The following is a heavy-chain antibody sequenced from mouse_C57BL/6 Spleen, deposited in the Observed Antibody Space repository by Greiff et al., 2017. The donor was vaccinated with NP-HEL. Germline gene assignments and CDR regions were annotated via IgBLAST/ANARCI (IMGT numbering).Heavy chain of an antibody. V-gene: IGHV10-1*01. CDR3: VRGRLLRELDYFDY. Sequence: EVQGVESGGGLVQPKGSLKLSCAASGFSFNTYAMNWVRQAPGKGLEWVARIRSKSNNYATYYADSVKDRFTISRDDSESMLYLQMNNLKTEDTAMYYCVRGRLLRELDYFDYWGQGTTLTVSS. J-gene: IGHJ2*01. CDR1: GFSFNTYA. D-gene: IGHD1-1*01. CDR2: IRSKSNNYAT.